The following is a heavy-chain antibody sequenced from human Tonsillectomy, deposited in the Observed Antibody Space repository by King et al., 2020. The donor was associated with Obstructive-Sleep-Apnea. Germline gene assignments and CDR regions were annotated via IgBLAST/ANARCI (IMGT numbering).Heavy chain of an antibody. J-gene: IGHJ4*02. CDR2: IKRKTDGETT. CDR1: GFTFSNAW. CDR3: TTGVVGATKR. Sequence: QLVQSGGDLAKPGGSLRLSCAVSGFTFSNAWMSWVRQAPGKGLEWVGRIKRKTDGETTDYAAPVKGRVTISIDDSKNTLYLQMNSLKIEDTAIYYCTTGVVGATKRWGQGTLVTVSS. D-gene: IGHD1-26*01. V-gene: IGHV3-15*01.